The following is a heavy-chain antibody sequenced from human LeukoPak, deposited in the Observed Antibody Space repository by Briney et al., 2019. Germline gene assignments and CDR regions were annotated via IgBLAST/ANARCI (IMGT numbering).Heavy chain of an antibody. J-gene: IGHJ4*02. CDR3: ARRSTYYESSGQVPFDY. CDR2: ISSSNTI. D-gene: IGHD3-22*01. Sequence: PGGSLRLSCTASGFAFSTYGMNWVRQAPGKGLEWVSYISSSNTIYYADSVKGRFTISRDNAKNSLYLQMTSLRAEDTAVYYCARRSTYYESSGQVPFDYWGQGTLVTVSS. CDR1: GFAFSTYG. V-gene: IGHV3-48*01.